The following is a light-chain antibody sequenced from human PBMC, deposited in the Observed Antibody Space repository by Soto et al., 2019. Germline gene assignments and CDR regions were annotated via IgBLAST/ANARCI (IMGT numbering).Light chain of an antibody. V-gene: IGKV1-17*01. Sequence: DIQMTQSPSSLSASEGDRVTITCRASQDIRSDLSWYQQKPGKAPKRLIYGASSLQSGVPSRFSGSGSGTEFTLTISSLQPEDFATYYCLQHNSYPWTFGQGTKVEIK. J-gene: IGKJ1*01. CDR2: GAS. CDR3: LQHNSYPWT. CDR1: QDIRSD.